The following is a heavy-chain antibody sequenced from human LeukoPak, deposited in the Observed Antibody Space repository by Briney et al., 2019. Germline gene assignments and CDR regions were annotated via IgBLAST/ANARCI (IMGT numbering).Heavy chain of an antibody. CDR3: ARRGSENSVGDRYTYFDL. CDR1: AGSISSDY. Sequence: SETLSLTCTVSAGSISSDYWSWIRQPPGGGLEWIGYTSYSGSTTYNPSLKSRVAISVDTSKNQSSLKLSSVTAADTAMYYCARRGSENSVGDRYTYFDLWGQGTLVTVSS. D-gene: IGHD3-16*01. J-gene: IGHJ4*02. CDR2: TSYSGST. V-gene: IGHV4-59*08.